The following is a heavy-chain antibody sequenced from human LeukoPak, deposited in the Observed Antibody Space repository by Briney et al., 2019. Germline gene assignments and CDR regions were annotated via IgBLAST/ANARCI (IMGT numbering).Heavy chain of an antibody. V-gene: IGHV3-49*04. J-gene: IGHJ4*02. CDR3: TRDVYYDFWSGPDY. Sequence: GGSLRLSCTTSGFTFGDYGLSWVRQAPGKGLEWVGFIRSKAYSATTECAASVKGRLTISRDYSKSIAYLQMNSLKTEDTAVYFCTRDVYYDFWSGPDYWGQGTLVTVSS. CDR2: IRSKAYSATT. D-gene: IGHD3-3*01. CDR1: GFTFGDYG.